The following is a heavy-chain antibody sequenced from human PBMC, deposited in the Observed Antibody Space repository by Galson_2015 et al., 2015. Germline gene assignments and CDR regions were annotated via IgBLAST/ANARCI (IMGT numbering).Heavy chain of an antibody. V-gene: IGHV3-23*01. CDR3: AKDRRAVVMSAIDY. Sequence: SLRLSCAASGFTFSSSAMNWVRQAPGKGLEGVSALSHTGSSIYYADSVKGRFTISRDNSKNTLYLHLNSLRADDTAVYYCAKDRRAVVMSAIDYWGRGTQVTVSS. J-gene: IGHJ4*02. CDR1: GFTFSSSA. D-gene: IGHD2-21*02. CDR2: LSHTGSSI.